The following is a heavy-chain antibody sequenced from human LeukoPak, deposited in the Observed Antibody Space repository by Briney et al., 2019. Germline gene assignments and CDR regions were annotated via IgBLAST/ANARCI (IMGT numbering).Heavy chain of an antibody. Sequence: ASVKVSCKASGYTFSNYGISWVRQAPGLGLEWMGWTSYNGNTNYAQRFQDRVTMTTDTSTTTAYMELRSLESDDTAVYYCARHSGSGWQALGYWGQGTLVTVSS. CDR3: ARHSGSGWQALGY. J-gene: IGHJ4*02. D-gene: IGHD6-19*01. V-gene: IGHV1-18*04. CDR2: TSYNGNT. CDR1: GYTFSNYG.